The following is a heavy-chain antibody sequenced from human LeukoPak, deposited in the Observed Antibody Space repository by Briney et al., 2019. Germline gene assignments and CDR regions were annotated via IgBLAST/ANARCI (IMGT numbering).Heavy chain of an antibody. Sequence: SQTLSLTCAISGDSFSSDTTALNWIRKSPSRGLEWLGRTYYRSKWFFDYALSVKSRITINADTSKNQFSLQLSSVTPEDTAVYYCARGIAISGYDYWGQGTLVTVSS. V-gene: IGHV6-1*01. D-gene: IGHD2-21*01. J-gene: IGHJ4*02. CDR1: GDSFSSDTTA. CDR2: TYYRSKWFF. CDR3: ARGIAISGYDY.